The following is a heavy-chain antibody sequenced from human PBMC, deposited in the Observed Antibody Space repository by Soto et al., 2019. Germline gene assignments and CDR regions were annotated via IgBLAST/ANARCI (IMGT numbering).Heavy chain of an antibody. D-gene: IGHD4-17*01. CDR3: ARAYGDYVFDY. J-gene: IGHJ4*02. V-gene: IGHV4-30-2*01. CDR1: GGSISSGGYS. Sequence: SETLSLTCAVSGGSISSGGYSWSWIRQPPGKGLEWIGYIYHSGSTYYNPSLKSRVTISVDRSKNQFSLKLSSVTASDTAVYYCARAYGDYVFDYWGQGTLVTVSS. CDR2: IYHSGST.